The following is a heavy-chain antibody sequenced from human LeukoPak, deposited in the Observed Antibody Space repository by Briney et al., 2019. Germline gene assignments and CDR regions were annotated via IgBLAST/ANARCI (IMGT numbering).Heavy chain of an antibody. Sequence: SGTLSLTCAVSGGSISSSNWWSWVRQPPGKGLEWIGEIYHSGSTNYNPSLKSRVTISVDKSKNQFSLKLSSVTAADTAVYYCARVILHYPISGMYDILTGYSNYYYGMDVWGQGTTVTVSS. CDR2: IYHSGST. V-gene: IGHV4-4*02. D-gene: IGHD3-9*01. J-gene: IGHJ6*02. CDR1: GGSISSSNW. CDR3: ARVILHYPISGMYDILTGYSNYYYGMDV.